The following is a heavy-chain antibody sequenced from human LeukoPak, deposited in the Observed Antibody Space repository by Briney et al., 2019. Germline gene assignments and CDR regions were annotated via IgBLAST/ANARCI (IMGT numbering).Heavy chain of an antibody. Sequence: SETLSLTCTVSGGFISPYYWSWIRQSPGKELERIGCIYYSGTTNYNPSLKSRVTISADTSKSQFSLKLTSVTAADTAVYYCARASMRGYFDPWGQGTLVTVSS. V-gene: IGHV4-59*01. CDR2: IYYSGTT. D-gene: IGHD2-2*01. CDR1: GGFISPYY. J-gene: IGHJ5*02. CDR3: ARASMRGYFDP.